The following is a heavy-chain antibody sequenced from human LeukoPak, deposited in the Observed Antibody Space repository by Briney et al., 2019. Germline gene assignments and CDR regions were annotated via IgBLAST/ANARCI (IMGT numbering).Heavy chain of an antibody. J-gene: IGHJ6*02. D-gene: IGHD3-22*01. CDR1: GFTFSSYA. V-gene: IGHV3-23*01. CDR3: AKAHSSGYTPYYYYYYGMDV. Sequence: GGSLRLFCAASGFTFSSYAMSWVRQAPGKGLEWVSAISGSGGSTYYADSVKGRFTISRDNSKNTLYLQMNSLRAEDTAVYHCAKAHSSGYTPYYYYYYGMDVWGQGTTVTVSS. CDR2: ISGSGGST.